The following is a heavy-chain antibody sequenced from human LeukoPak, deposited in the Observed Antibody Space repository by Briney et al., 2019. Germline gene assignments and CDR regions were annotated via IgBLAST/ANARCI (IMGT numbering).Heavy chain of an antibody. D-gene: IGHD4-23*01. CDR3: ARDNSVEDTAWWFDP. CDR1: GYTFTGYY. Sequence: GASVKVSCKASGYTFTGYYMHWVRQAPGQGLEWMGWISPNSGGTNYAQRFQGRVTMTRDTSINTAYMELSRLRSDDTAAYYCARDNSVEDTAWWFDPWGQGTLVTVSS. J-gene: IGHJ5*02. V-gene: IGHV1-2*02. CDR2: ISPNSGGT.